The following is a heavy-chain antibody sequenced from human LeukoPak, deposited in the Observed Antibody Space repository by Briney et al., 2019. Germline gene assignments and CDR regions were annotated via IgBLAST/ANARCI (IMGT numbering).Heavy chain of an antibody. Sequence: GGSLRLSCAASEFTFSTYAMNWVRQGPGKGLEWLAFIKFDGSETKYAASVKGRFTISRDNSKNTLSLQMNTLRLEDTAVYYCANQKLSGSNLPGYWGQGIVVTVSS. D-gene: IGHD3-10*01. CDR2: IKFDGSET. V-gene: IGHV3-30*02. CDR3: ANQKLSGSNLPGY. J-gene: IGHJ4*02. CDR1: EFTFSTYA.